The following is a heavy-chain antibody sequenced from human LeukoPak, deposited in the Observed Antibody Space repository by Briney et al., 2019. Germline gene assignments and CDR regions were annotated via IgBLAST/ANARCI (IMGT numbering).Heavy chain of an antibody. CDR1: GGTFNTYA. J-gene: IGHJ4*02. CDR2: INPSGGST. V-gene: IGHV1-46*02. CDR3: ARDYYDSSGYYSTVDY. D-gene: IGHD3-22*01. Sequence: ASVKVSCKASGGTFNTYAISWVRQAPGQGLEWMGIINPSGGSTSYAQKFQGRVTMTRDMSTSTVYMELSSLRSEDTAVYYCARDYYDSSGYYSTVDYWGQGTLVTVSS.